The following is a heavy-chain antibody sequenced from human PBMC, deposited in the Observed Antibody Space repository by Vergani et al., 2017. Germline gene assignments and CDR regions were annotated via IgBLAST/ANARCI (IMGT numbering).Heavy chain of an antibody. V-gene: IGHV3-30*02. CDR3: VKDHPVFYE. CDR1: GFTFSSHG. Sequence: QVQLVESEGGVVQPGRSLTLSCVASGFTFSSHGMHWVRQAPGKGLEWVAFIQKDGIDKFYADSVRGRFTISRDISKNTLYLEMNSLSAEDTALYHCVKDHPVFYEWGRGTLVSVS. CDR2: IQKDGIDK. J-gene: IGHJ4*02.